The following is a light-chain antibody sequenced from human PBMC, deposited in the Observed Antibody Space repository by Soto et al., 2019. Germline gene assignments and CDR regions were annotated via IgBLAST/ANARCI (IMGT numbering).Light chain of an antibody. CDR2: EVN. J-gene: IGLJ2*01. Sequence: QSALAQPASVSGSPGQSITISCTGTSSDVGSYNLVSWYQQHPGKAPKLMIYEVNKRPSGVSNRFSGSKSGNTASLTISGLQAEDEADYYCCSYAGSNTFAVFGGGTELTVL. CDR1: SSDVGSYNL. V-gene: IGLV2-23*02. CDR3: CSYAGSNTFAV.